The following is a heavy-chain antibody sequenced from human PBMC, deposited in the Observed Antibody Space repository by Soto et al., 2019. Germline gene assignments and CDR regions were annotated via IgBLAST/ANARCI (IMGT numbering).Heavy chain of an antibody. V-gene: IGHV1-2*02. CDR3: ARNMDYYYGRGSGNGHGV. CDR2: INPKFGDT. J-gene: IGHJ6*02. CDR1: GYTFTAYY. Sequence: QVQLVQSGAEVTEPGDSVRVSCEASGYTFTAYYIHWVRRAPGQGLEWMGWINPKFGDTTYAQDFQGRVTMTSDMSISTVYLELSRLPSDDTAIYYCARNMDYYYGRGSGNGHGVWGQGTTVTVFS. D-gene: IGHD3-10*02.